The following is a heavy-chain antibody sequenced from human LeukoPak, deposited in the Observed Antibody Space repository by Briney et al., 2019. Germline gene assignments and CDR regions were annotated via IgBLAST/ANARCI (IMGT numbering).Heavy chain of an antibody. CDR2: INHSGDT. CDR1: GESFTHYY. Sequence: PSETLSLTCAVYGESFTHYYWSWIRQTPEKGLEWIGQINHSGDTSYNPSLRSRITLSVDRSKNQFSLKVTSVTAADTGVYYCARGPGTVGLSPWGQGTLVTASS. D-gene: IGHD1/OR15-1a*01. V-gene: IGHV4-34*01. J-gene: IGHJ5*02. CDR3: ARGPGTVGLSP.